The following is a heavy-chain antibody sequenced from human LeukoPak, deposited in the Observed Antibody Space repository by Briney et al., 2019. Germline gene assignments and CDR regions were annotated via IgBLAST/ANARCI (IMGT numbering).Heavy chain of an antibody. J-gene: IGHJ4*02. V-gene: IGHV4-59*01. Sequence: PSEILSLTCTVSGGSISSYYWSWIRQPPGKGLEWIGYIYYSGSTNYNPSLKSRVTISVDTSKNQFSLKLSSVTAADTAVYYCARSGIQLWSSFDYWGQGTLVTVSS. CDR2: IYYSGST. CDR1: GGSISSYY. CDR3: ARSGIQLWSSFDY. D-gene: IGHD5-18*01.